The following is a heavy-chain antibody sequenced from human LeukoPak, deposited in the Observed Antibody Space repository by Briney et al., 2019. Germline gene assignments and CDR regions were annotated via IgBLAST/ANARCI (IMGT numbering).Heavy chain of an antibody. CDR3: ATIGLP. Sequence: GGSLRLSCAASGFTFSHYAMHWVRQAPGKGLEYISAISSDGGSTYYANSVKGRFSISRDNSNNTLYLQMGSLRGGDMAVYYCATIGLPWGQGTLVTVSS. CDR1: GFTFSHYA. V-gene: IGHV3-64*01. CDR2: ISSDGGST. D-gene: IGHD1-26*01. J-gene: IGHJ5*02.